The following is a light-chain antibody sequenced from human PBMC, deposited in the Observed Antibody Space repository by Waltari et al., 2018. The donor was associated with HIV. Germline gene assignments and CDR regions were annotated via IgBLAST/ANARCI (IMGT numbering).Light chain of an antibody. CDR2: EDN. CDR3: QTYDSGNHRGV. CDR1: SGNIAGQY. Sequence: NVWLTQPHSVSESPGKTVTIPGTRTSGNIAGQYGQGYLKRPGSSPITVIYEDNQRPSGVPDRFSGSIDSSSNSASLTISGLKTEDEADYYCQTYDSGNHRGVFGGGTKLTVL. J-gene: IGLJ3*02. V-gene: IGLV6-57*01.